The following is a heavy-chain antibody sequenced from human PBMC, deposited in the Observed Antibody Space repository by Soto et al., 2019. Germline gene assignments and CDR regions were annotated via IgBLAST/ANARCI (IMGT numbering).Heavy chain of an antibody. CDR2: IYYLGRT. CDR3: ARDPLGAPHFDY. Sequence: SETLSLTCTVDSISTYYWNWIRQTPGKGLEWIGYIYYLGRTNYNRSLKNRVTISIDMSKNQFSLRLNSVTAADTAVYYCARDPLGAPHFDYWGQGALVTVSS. J-gene: IGHJ4*02. CDR1: SISTYY. D-gene: IGHD3-16*01. V-gene: IGHV4-59*01.